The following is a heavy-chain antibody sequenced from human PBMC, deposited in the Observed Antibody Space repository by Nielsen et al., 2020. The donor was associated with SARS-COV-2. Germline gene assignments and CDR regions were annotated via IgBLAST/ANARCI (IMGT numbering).Heavy chain of an antibody. CDR3: ASRGQAVAGDF. CDR1: GFTFNTYE. D-gene: IGHD6-19*01. Sequence: GESLKISCAASGFTFNTYELNWVRQAPGKGLEWVSYISSSGSIIHYADSVKGRFTISRDNAKNSLYLQMNSLRAEDTAVYYCASRGQAVAGDFWGQGTLVTVSS. CDR2: ISSSGSII. V-gene: IGHV3-48*03. J-gene: IGHJ4*02.